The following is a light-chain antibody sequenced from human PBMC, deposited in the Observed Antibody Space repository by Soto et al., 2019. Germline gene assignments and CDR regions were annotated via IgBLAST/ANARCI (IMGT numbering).Light chain of an antibody. J-gene: IGKJ3*01. Sequence: DIQMTQSPSSLSATVGDRVTITCRASQTIGKYLNRYQQQPGKVPKLLIYDASYLQSGVPSRFSGSESGTDFTLNISDLRPEDFATYYCQQSFSIPFTFGPGTKVDIK. CDR2: DAS. CDR1: QTIGKY. V-gene: IGKV1-39*01. CDR3: QQSFSIPFT.